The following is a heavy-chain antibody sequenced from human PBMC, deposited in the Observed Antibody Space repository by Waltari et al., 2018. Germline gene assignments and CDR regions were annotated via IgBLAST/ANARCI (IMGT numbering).Heavy chain of an antibody. CDR3: VKGGWGFGAFYEQH. CDR1: GFTFDDYA. CDR2: IGWNSGAI. Sequence: EVQLVASGGGLVQPGRSLRVSCVGSGFTFDDYAMYWVRQRPGKGLEWVSGIGWNSGAIGYADSVRGRFSTYRDNAKKSLYLQRGRLRPEDTALYYCVKGGWGFGAFYEQHWGQGIQVTVSS. J-gene: IGHJ4*02. V-gene: IGHV3-9*01. D-gene: IGHD3-10*01.